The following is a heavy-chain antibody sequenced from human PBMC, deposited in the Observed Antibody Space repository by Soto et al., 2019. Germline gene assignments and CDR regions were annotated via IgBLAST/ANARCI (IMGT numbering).Heavy chain of an antibody. J-gene: IGHJ4*02. CDR2: INPGDSDI. D-gene: IGHD5-12*01. CDR3: ARPGIVAYEY. CDR1: GYNFISHW. V-gene: IGHV5-51*01. Sequence: PGESLKISCKGSGYNFISHWIAWVRQTPGKGLEWMGIINPGDSDIRYSPSFQGQVTVSADKSINTAYLQWSSLKASDTAMYYCARPGIVAYEYWGQGTLVTVSS.